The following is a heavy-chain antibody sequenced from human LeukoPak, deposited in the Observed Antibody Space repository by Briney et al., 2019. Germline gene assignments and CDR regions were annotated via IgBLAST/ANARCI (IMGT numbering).Heavy chain of an antibody. J-gene: IGHJ4*02. V-gene: IGHV4-38-2*02. Sequence: ASETLSLTCNVSGFSINIGYYWGWIRQPPGKGLEWIGSIFHSGKTYYNSSLKSRVTISIDTSKNQFSLKLSSVTAADTAVYYCARGQVVRGMNYFDYWGQGTLVTVSS. CDR2: IFHSGKT. CDR1: GFSINIGYY. D-gene: IGHD3-10*01. CDR3: ARGQVVRGMNYFDY.